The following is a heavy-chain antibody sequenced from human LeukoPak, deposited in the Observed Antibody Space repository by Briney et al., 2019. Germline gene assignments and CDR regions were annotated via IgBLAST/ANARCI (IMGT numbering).Heavy chain of an antibody. Sequence: PGRSLRLSCAASGFTFSSYGMHWVRQAPGKGLEWVAVIWYDGSNKYYADSVQGRFTISRDNSKNTLYPQMNSLRAEDTAVYYCAREEDSSGYYSFDYWGQGTLVTVSS. D-gene: IGHD3-22*01. CDR1: GFTFSSYG. V-gene: IGHV3-33*01. CDR2: IWYDGSNK. J-gene: IGHJ4*02. CDR3: AREEDSSGYYSFDY.